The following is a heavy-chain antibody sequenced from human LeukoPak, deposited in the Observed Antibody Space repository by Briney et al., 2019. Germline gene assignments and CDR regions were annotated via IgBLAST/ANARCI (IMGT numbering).Heavy chain of an antibody. Sequence: SETLSLTCTVSGGSISSSSYYWGWIRQPPGKGLEWIGSIYYSGSTYYNPSLKSRVTISVDTSKNQFSLTLSSVTAADTAVYYCARTSSTLAEGTLDYWGQGTLVTVSS. V-gene: IGHV4-39*01. CDR1: GGSISSSSYY. D-gene: IGHD2-2*01. CDR3: ARTSSTLAEGTLDY. CDR2: IYYSGST. J-gene: IGHJ4*02.